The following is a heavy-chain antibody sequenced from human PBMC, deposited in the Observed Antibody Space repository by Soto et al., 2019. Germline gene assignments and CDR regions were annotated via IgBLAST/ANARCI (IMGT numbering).Heavy chain of an antibody. CDR3: ARDLAAVPRAFDY. CDR1: GSSISSYF. D-gene: IGHD6-13*01. Sequence: PSETLSLTCTVSGSSISSYFYIWVRQPPGKGLEWIGSVYYAGTTDYNPPLKSRVTISVDTSKTHFSLNLRYVTAADTAVYYCARDLAAVPRAFDYWGRGTLVTVSS. CDR2: VYYAGTT. J-gene: IGHJ4*02. V-gene: IGHV4-59*01.